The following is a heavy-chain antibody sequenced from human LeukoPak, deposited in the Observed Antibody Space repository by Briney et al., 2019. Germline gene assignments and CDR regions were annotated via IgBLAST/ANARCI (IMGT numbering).Heavy chain of an antibody. CDR2: IHHSGST. V-gene: IGHV4-34*01. CDR3: AKNFDL. J-gene: IGHJ2*01. CDR1: GGSFRGYY. Sequence: PSETLSLTCAVYGGSFRGYYWSWIRQPPGKGLEWIGEIHHSGSTNSNPSLKSRVTVSVDTSKNQFSLKLSSVTAADTAVYFCAKNFDLWGRGTLVTVSS.